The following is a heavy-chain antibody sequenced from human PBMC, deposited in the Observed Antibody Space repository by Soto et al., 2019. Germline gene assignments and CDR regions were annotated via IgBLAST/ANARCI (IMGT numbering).Heavy chain of an antibody. CDR2: INPSTGGT. V-gene: IGHV1-46*01. CDR1: GYTFSNYY. D-gene: IGHD2-21*01. Sequence: QVQLVQSGTELRMPGASVKVSCKASGYTFSNYYIHWVRQAPGQGLELMGIINPSTGGTSYTQKFQDRLTMTRDTSTSTIYMELRNLRSEDTARFYCTRGYGREGYSPPQYWGQGTLVIVSS. CDR3: TRGYGREGYSPPQY. J-gene: IGHJ4*02.